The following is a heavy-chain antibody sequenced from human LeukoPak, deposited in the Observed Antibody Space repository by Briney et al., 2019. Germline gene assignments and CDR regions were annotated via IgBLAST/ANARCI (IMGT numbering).Heavy chain of an antibody. D-gene: IGHD3-22*01. CDR2: IRYDGSNK. V-gene: IGHV3-30*02. Sequence: GGSLRLSCAASGFTFSSYAMHWVRQAPGKGLEWVAFIRYDGSNKYYADSVKGRFTISRDNSKNTLYLQMNSLRAEDTAVYYCAKNYYYDSSGYLYYFDYWGQGTLVTVSS. J-gene: IGHJ4*02. CDR1: GFTFSSYA. CDR3: AKNYYYDSSGYLYYFDY.